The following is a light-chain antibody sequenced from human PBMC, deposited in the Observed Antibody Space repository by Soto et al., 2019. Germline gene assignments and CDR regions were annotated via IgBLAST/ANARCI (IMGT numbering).Light chain of an antibody. CDR1: SSDFGAYNY. Sequence: QAVRTQLRSVSGSPGRSVTISCTGTSSDFGAYNYVSWYQQLPGKAPKLILYDVNKRPSGVPDRFSGSKSGNTASLTISGLQRAEEAAYYCCSYAAGYNSDVFGTGTKVTVL. CDR3: CSYAAGYNSDV. V-gene: IGLV2-11*01. CDR2: DVN. J-gene: IGLJ1*01.